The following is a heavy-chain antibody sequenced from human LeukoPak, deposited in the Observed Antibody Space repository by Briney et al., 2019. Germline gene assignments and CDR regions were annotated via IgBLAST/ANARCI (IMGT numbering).Heavy chain of an antibody. V-gene: IGHV3-7*01. CDR3: ARDRWRFLEWLPPYYYGMDV. D-gene: IGHD3-3*01. Sequence: GGSLRLSCAASGFTFSSYWMSWVRQAPGKGLEWVANIKQGGSEKYYVDSVKGRFTISRDNAKNSLYLQMNSLRAEDTAVYYCARDRWRFLEWLPPYYYGMDVWGQGTTVTVSS. CDR1: GFTFSSYW. CDR2: IKQGGSEK. J-gene: IGHJ6*02.